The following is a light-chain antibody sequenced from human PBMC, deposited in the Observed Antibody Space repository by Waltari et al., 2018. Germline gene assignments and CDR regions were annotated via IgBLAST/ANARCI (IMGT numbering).Light chain of an antibody. CDR1: QSVLHTSNKNNY. Sequence: DIVMTQSPDSLAVFLGERATINCKSSQSVLHTSNKNNYLAWYQQKPGQPPKPLIYWASTRESGVPARFSGSGSGTDFTLTISSLQAEDVAVYYCQQYYSPPQTFGQGTKVEIK. CDR3: QQYYSPPQT. V-gene: IGKV4-1*01. J-gene: IGKJ1*01. CDR2: WAS.